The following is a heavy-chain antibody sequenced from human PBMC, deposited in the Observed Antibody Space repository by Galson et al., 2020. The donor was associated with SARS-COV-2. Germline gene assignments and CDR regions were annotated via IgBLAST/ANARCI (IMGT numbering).Heavy chain of an antibody. D-gene: IGHD2-15*01. CDR2: LSSSGSST. CDR1: GFTFSSYE. Sequence: GGSLRLSCAASGFTFSSYEMNWVRQAPGKGLEWVSCLSSSGSSTYYADSMKGRFTISRDNAKNTLYLQMNSLRAEDTAVYYCARALETCNSVGCCEYFDFWGQGTMVTVSS. V-gene: IGHV3-48*03. CDR3: ARALETCNSVGCCEYFDF. J-gene: IGHJ4*03.